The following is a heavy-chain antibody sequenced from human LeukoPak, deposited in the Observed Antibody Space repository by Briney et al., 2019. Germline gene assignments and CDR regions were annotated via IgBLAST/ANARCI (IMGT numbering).Heavy chain of an antibody. J-gene: IGHJ2*01. V-gene: IGHV1-69*05. D-gene: IGHD4-17*01. Sequence: SVKVSXKASGGTFSSYAISWVRQAPGQGLEWMGRIIPIFGTANYAQKFQGRVTITTDESTSTAYMELSSLRSEDTAVYYCARDAPGDGDYVGWYFDLWGRGNLVTVSS. CDR3: ARDAPGDGDYVGWYFDL. CDR1: GGTFSSYA. CDR2: IIPIFGTA.